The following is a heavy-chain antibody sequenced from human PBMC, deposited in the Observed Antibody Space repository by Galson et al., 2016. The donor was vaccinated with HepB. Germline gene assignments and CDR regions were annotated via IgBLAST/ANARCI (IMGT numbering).Heavy chain of an antibody. V-gene: IGHV5-51*01. J-gene: IGHJ4*02. Sequence: QSGAEVKKPGESLKISCKDSGHDFSSFWIGWVRQMPGRGLEWMGIIYPGDSDTRYSPSFQGQVTISADKSISTAYLQWSSLKASDTARYYCAGRGRYFDRDPTRNWGQGTMVTVSS. CDR2: IYPGDSDT. CDR1: GHDFSSFW. D-gene: IGHD3-9*01. CDR3: AGRGRYFDRDPTRN.